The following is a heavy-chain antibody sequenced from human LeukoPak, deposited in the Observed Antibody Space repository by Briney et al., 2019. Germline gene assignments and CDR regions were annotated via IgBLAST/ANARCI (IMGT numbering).Heavy chain of an antibody. J-gene: IGHJ6*04. V-gene: IGHV3-11*06. Sequence: GGSLRLSCAASGFTFSDYYMSWIRQAPGKRLEWVSYISSSSSYTNYADSVKGRFTISRDNAKNSLYLQMNSLRAEDTAVYYCARDRGVLWFGDLYGMDVWGKGTTVTVSS. CDR1: GFTFSDYY. CDR2: ISSSSSYT. CDR3: ARDRGVLWFGDLYGMDV. D-gene: IGHD3-10*01.